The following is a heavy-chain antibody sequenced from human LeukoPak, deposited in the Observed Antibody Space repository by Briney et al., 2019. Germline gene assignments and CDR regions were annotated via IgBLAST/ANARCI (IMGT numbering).Heavy chain of an antibody. J-gene: IGHJ4*02. CDR2: IWYDGSYK. V-gene: IGHV3-33*06. D-gene: IGHD6-13*01. CDR1: GFTFSNDW. Sequence: GGSLRLSCVSSGFTFSNDWMTWVRQAPGKGLDWVAVIWYDGSYKYYADSVKGRFTISRENPKNTLYLQMNSLRAEDTGIYYCAKVVQYTASTGTGLDYWGQGTLVTVSS. CDR3: AKVVQYTASTGTGLDY.